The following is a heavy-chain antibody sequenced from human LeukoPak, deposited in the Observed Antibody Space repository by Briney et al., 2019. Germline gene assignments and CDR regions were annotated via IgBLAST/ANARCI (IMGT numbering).Heavy chain of an antibody. Sequence: PSETLSLTCTVSGGSISSGGYYWSWIRQHPGKGLEWIGYIYYSGSAYYNPSLKSRVTISVDTSENQFSLKLSSVTAADAAVYYCARVNYGSATKEDYWGQGTLVTVSS. J-gene: IGHJ4*02. CDR1: GGSISSGGYY. D-gene: IGHD3-10*01. V-gene: IGHV4-31*03. CDR2: IYYSGSA. CDR3: ARVNYGSATKEDY.